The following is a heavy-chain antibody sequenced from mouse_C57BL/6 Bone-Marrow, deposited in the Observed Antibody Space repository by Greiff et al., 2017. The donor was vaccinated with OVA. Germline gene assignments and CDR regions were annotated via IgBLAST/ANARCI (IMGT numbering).Heavy chain of an antibody. CDR2: LYPGDGDT. CDR3: ARRGAYYWYFDV. CDR1: GYAFSSYW. D-gene: IGHD3-1*01. V-gene: IGHV1-80*01. J-gene: IGHJ1*03. Sequence: VQLQQSGAELVKPGASVKISCKASGYAFSSYWMNWVKQRPGKGLEWIGQLYPGDGDTNYNGKFKGKATLTADKSSSTAYMQLSSLTSEDSAVYFCARRGAYYWYFDVWGTGTTVTVSS.